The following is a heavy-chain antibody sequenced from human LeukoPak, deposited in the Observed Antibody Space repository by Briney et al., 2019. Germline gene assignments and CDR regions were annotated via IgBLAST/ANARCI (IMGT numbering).Heavy chain of an antibody. Sequence: ASVKVSCKASGYTFTSYDINWVRQATGQGLEWMGWMNPNSGITGYAQKFQGRVTMTRNTSISTAYMELSSLRSEDTAVYYCARAGGYFDWSDYWGQGTLVTVSS. J-gene: IGHJ4*02. D-gene: IGHD3-9*01. CDR2: MNPNSGIT. V-gene: IGHV1-8*01. CDR1: GYTFTSYD. CDR3: ARAGGYFDWSDY.